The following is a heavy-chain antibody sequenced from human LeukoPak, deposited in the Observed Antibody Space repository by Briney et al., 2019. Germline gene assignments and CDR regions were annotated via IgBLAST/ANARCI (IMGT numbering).Heavy chain of an antibody. CDR2: IFPGDSDA. V-gene: IGHV5-51*01. Sequence: GASLKISCKGSGSIFTNYWIGWVRQLPGKGLEWMGIIFPGDSDAKYSPSFKGQVTMSVDKSTSTAYLQWSSLKASDTAIYFCARDSGGDFWSTPMDYWGQGTVVTVSS. CDR3: ARDSGGDFWSTPMDY. D-gene: IGHD3-3*01. J-gene: IGHJ4*02. CDR1: GSIFTNYW.